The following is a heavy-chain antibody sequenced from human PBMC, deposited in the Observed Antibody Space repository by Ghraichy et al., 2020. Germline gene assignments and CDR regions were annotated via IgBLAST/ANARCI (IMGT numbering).Heavy chain of an antibody. CDR2: IYYSGIT. CDR1: GGSISSRSHY. J-gene: IGHJ3*02. CDR3: ARQGRPQDTAVVPAAILGPFDI. D-gene: IGHD2-2*02. Sequence: SETLSLTCTVSGGSISSRSHYWGWLRQTPGKGLEWIGIIYYSGITYYNPSLRSRITLSVDTSKNQFSLKLTSVTAADTAVYYCARQGRPQDTAVVPAAILGPFDIWGQGTMVAVSS. V-gene: IGHV4-39*01.